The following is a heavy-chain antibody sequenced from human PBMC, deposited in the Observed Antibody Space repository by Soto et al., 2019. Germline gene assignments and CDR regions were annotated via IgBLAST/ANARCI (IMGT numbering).Heavy chain of an antibody. J-gene: IGHJ4*02. Sequence: ASVKVSCKASGYTFTGYYMHWVRQAPGQGLEWMGWINPNSGGTNYAQKFQGWVTMTRDTSISTAYMELSRLRSDDTAVYYCARVVSDSSGWYDYWGQGTLVTVSS. D-gene: IGHD6-19*01. CDR1: GYTFTGYY. CDR3: ARVVSDSSGWYDY. CDR2: INPNSGGT. V-gene: IGHV1-2*04.